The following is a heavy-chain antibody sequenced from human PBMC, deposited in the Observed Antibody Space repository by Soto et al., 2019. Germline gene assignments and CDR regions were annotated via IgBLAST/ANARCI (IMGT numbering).Heavy chain of an antibody. CDR1: GGSISSSSYY. V-gene: IGHV4-39*07. J-gene: IGHJ4*02. Sequence: SETLSLTCTVSGGSISSSSYYWGWIRQPPGKGLEWIGSIYHSGSTYYNPSLKSRVTISIDRSKNQFSLKLSSVTAADTAVYYCAREVRRDYYGSGEFDYWGQGTLVTVSS. D-gene: IGHD3-10*01. CDR3: AREVRRDYYGSGEFDY. CDR2: IYHSGST.